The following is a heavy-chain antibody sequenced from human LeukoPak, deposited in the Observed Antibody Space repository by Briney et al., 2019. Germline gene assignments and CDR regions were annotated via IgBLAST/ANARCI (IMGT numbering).Heavy chain of an antibody. V-gene: IGHV4-59*01. D-gene: IGHD3-22*01. CDR1: GGSISSYY. Sequence: SETLSLTCTVSGGSISSYYWSWIRQPPGKGLEWIGYIYYSGSTTYNPSLKSRVTISVDTSKSQFSLKLSSVTAADTAVYYCARDYYYDSSGNFDHWGQGTLVTVSS. CDR3: ARDYYYDSSGNFDH. CDR2: IYYSGST. J-gene: IGHJ4*02.